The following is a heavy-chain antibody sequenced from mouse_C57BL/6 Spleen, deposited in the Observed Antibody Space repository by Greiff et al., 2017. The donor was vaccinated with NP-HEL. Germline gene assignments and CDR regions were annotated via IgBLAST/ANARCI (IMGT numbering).Heavy chain of an antibody. J-gene: IGHJ4*01. D-gene: IGHD1-1*01. CDR1: GFTFSDYG. CDR3: ARGITTVVEDYAMDY. V-gene: IGHV5-17*01. Sequence: EVMLVESGGGLVKPGGSLKLSCAASGFTFSDYGMHWVRQAPEKGLEWVAYISRGSNTFYSAYTVTGRFTISRNNAKNTLFLQMTSLRSEETAMYYCARGITTVVEDYAMDYWGQGTSVTVAS. CDR2: ISRGSNTF.